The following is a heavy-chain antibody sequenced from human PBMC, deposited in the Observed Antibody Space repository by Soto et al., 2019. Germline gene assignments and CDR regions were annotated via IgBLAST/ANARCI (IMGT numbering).Heavy chain of an antibody. CDR2: ISGSGGST. CDR3: AKDQGIAVEYFQH. D-gene: IGHD6-19*01. V-gene: IGHV3-23*01. Sequence: GGSLRLSCAASGFTFSSYAMSWVRQAPGKGLECVSAISGSGGSTYYADSVKGRFTISRDNSKNTLYLQMNSLRAEDTAVYYCAKDQGIAVEYFQHWGQGTLVTISS. CDR1: GFTFSSYA. J-gene: IGHJ1*01.